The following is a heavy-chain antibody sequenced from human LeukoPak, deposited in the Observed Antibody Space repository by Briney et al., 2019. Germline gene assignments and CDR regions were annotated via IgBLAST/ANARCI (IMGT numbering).Heavy chain of an antibody. CDR3: ARGTNYKPAIDY. CDR2: IIHSGGT. V-gene: IGHV4-34*01. J-gene: IGHJ4*02. D-gene: IGHD1-7*01. Sequence: PSETLSLTCAVYGGSFSGYYWSWIRQPPGKGLEWIGDIIHSGGTNYNPSLKSRVTISVDTSKNQFSLKLNSVTAADTAVYYCARGTNYKPAIDYWGLGTLVTVSS. CDR1: GGSFSGYY.